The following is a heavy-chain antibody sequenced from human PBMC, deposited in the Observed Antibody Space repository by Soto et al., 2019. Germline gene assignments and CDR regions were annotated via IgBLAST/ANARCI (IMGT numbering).Heavy chain of an antibody. V-gene: IGHV1-46*01. CDR2: INPGTGAT. J-gene: IGHJ3*02. D-gene: IGHD6-25*01. CDR3: ARDHIAAADTYALDI. Sequence: ASVKVSCKASGYTFSSYYMHWVRQAPGQGLEWVGLINPGTGATTYAQKFQGRATMTSDTSTSTVYMELRSLTSEDTAVYYCARDHIAAADTYALDIWGQGTMVTVSS. CDR1: GYTFSSYY.